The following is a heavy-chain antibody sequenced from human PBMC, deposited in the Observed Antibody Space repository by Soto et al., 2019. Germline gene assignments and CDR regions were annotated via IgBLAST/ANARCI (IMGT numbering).Heavy chain of an antibody. CDR1: GFTFSTVA. J-gene: IGHJ5*02. V-gene: IGHV3-23*01. CDR3: QKESCGADCALDL. CDR2: ISDGGGST. Sequence: PXESLRLACVASGFTFSTVAMTWVRQAPGKGLEWVSSISDGGGSTNYADSVRGRFTIARDRSKNTLYLHMISLRAEDTAVYYCQKESCGADCALDLWGQGALVTVSS. D-gene: IGHD2-21*02.